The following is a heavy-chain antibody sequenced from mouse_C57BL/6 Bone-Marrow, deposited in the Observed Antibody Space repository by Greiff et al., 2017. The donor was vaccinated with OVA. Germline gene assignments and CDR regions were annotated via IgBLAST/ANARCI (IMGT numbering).Heavy chain of an antibody. CDR3: ARDSSYYYGSSYWYFDV. Sequence: EVQRVESEGGLVQPGSSMKLSCTASGFTFSDYYMAWVRQVPEKGLEWVANINYDGSSTYYLDSLKSRFIISRDNAKNILYLQMSSLKSEDTATYYCARDSSYYYGSSYWYFDVWGTGTTVTVSS. D-gene: IGHD1-1*01. CDR2: INYDGSST. CDR1: GFTFSDYY. J-gene: IGHJ1*03. V-gene: IGHV5-16*01.